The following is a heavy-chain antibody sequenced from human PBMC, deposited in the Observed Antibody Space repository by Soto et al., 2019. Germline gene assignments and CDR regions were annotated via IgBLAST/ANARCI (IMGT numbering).Heavy chain of an antibody. J-gene: IGHJ6*04. D-gene: IGHD6-13*01. CDR3: ARTAAAGKYYYGVDV. CDR1: GYSFTSYW. Sequence: GESLKIXCKCSGYSFTSYWIGWVRQMPGKGLEWMGIIYPCDSDTRYSPSFQGQVTISSDKSISTAYLQWSSLKASDTAIYYCARTAAAGKYYYGVDVCGKGSTVTVSS. V-gene: IGHV5-51*01. CDR2: IYPCDSDT.